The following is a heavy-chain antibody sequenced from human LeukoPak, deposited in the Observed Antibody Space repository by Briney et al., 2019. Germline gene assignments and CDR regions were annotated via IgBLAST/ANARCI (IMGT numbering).Heavy chain of an antibody. CDR2: IYSGGTT. J-gene: IGHJ4*02. CDR3: ARVILPTNYFDF. D-gene: IGHD2-15*01. Sequence: GGSLRLSCAASGFTVSSNYMSWVRQAPGKGLEWVSIIYSGGTTYYEDSVKGRFTISRDNSKNTLYLQMNSLRAEDTAVYYCARVILPTNYFDFWGQGTLVTVSS. CDR1: GFTVSSNY. V-gene: IGHV3-53*01.